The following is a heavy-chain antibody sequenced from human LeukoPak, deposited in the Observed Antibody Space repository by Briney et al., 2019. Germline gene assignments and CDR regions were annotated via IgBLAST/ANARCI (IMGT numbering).Heavy chain of an antibody. CDR1: GGSFSGYY. CDR2: INHSGST. CDR3: ARVFGYSYGYTRFDY. V-gene: IGHV4-34*01. D-gene: IGHD5-18*01. Sequence: PSETLSLTCAAYGGSFSGYYWSWIRQPPGKGLEWIGEINHSGSTNYNPSLKSRVTISVDTSKNQFSLKLSSVTAADTAVYYCARVFGYSYGYTRFDYWGQGTLVTVSS. J-gene: IGHJ4*02.